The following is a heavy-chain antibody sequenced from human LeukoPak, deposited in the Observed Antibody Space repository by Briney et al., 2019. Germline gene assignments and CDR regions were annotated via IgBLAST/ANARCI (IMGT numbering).Heavy chain of an antibody. CDR3: ARDNWNYFTVDC. CDR1: GFTFSSYA. V-gene: IGHV3-48*04. Sequence: PGGSLRLSCAASGFTFSSYAMSWVRQAPGKGLGWVSYISSSDNTIYYADSVKGRFTISRDNAKNSLYLQMNSLRADDTAVYYCARDNWNYFTVDCWGQGTLVTVSS. D-gene: IGHD1-7*01. J-gene: IGHJ4*02. CDR2: ISSSDNTI.